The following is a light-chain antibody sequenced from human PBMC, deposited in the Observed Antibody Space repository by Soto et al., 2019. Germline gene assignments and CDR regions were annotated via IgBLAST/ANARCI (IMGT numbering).Light chain of an antibody. V-gene: IGKV3-15*01. Sequence: IVLSQSPGTLSLSPMERATLSCMASDHVPSSSLAWYQQNPGQAPRLLIYGASTRASDIPARFSGSGSVTEFALTISSLQSEDFAVYYCQQYNNWPITFGQGALLEI. CDR3: QQYNNWPIT. CDR1: DHVPSSS. CDR2: GAS. J-gene: IGKJ5*01.